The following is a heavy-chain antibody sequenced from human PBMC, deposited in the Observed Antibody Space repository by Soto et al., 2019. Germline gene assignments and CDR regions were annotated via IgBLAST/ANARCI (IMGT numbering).Heavy chain of an antibody. J-gene: IGHJ4*02. CDR1: GLTVSSNY. D-gene: IGHD3-16*01. V-gene: IGHV3-53*01. CDR2: VFSGGKT. Sequence: EVQLVESGGGLIQPGGSLRLSCAASGLTVSSNYMSWVRQAPGKGLEWVAIVFSGGKTYHADSVKGRFTVSSDNSKNTLDLQMNSLRAEDTAMYYCAKGDFDCWGQGTLVTVSS. CDR3: AKGDFDC.